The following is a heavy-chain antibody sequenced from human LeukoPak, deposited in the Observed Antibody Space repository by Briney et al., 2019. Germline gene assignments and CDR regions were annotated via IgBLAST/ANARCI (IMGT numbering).Heavy chain of an antibody. CDR3: ARGYSYGCHY. J-gene: IGHJ4*02. V-gene: IGHV1-69*04. Sequence: SVKVSCKASGGTFSSYAISWVRQAPGQGLEWMGRIIPILGIANYAQKFQGRVTMTRDTSTSTVYMELSSLRSEDTAVYYCARGYSYGCHYWGQGTLVTVSS. CDR2: IIPILGIA. D-gene: IGHD5-18*01. CDR1: GGTFSSYA.